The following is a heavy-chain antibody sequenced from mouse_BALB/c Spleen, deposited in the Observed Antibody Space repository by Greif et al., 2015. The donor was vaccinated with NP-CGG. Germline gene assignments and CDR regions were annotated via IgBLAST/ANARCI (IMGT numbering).Heavy chain of an antibody. V-gene: IGHV5-9-4*01. Sequence: EVKLVESGGGLVKPGGSLKLSCAASGFTFSSYAMSWVRQSPEKRLEWVAEISSGGSYTYYPDTVTGRFTISRDNAKNTLYLEMSSLRSEDTAMYYCASFTTASYAMDYWGQGTSVTVSS. CDR2: ISSGGSYT. J-gene: IGHJ4*01. CDR3: ASFTTASYAMDY. CDR1: GFTFSSYA. D-gene: IGHD1-2*01.